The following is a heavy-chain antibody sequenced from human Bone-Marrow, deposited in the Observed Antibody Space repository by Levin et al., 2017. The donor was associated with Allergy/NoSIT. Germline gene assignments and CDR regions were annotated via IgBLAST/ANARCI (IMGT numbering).Heavy chain of an antibody. CDR2: IYWDDDK. D-gene: IGHD1-26*01. CDR1: GFSLRTDGVG. V-gene: IGHV2-5*02. CDR3: AHNSGSSYPISWFDP. J-gene: IGHJ5*01. Sequence: KESGPTLVKPTQTLTLTCTFSGFSLRTDGVGVGWLRQPPGKAPEWLAVIYWDDDKRYSPSLKSRLTISMDSSRNQVVLTLTNVDRVDTATYYCAHNSGSSYPISWFDPWGQGTLVTVSS.